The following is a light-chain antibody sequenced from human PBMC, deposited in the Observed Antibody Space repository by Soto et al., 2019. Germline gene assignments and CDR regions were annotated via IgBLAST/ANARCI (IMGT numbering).Light chain of an antibody. CDR2: DAS. V-gene: IGKV1-33*01. Sequence: DIQMTQSPSSLSASVGDRVTITCQASQDIGNNLNWYQQKPGKAPKLLIYDASNLETGVPSRFSGSGSGTDFSFTISSLQPEDMATYYCQHYDNLPALTFGGGTRVEIK. CDR1: QDIGNN. CDR3: QHYDNLPALT. J-gene: IGKJ4*01.